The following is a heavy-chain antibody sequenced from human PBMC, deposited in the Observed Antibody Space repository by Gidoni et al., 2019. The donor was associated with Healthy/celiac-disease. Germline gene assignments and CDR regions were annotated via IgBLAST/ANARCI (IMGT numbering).Heavy chain of an antibody. CDR3: ARQGRGSSSRYYFDY. CDR2: IYYSGCT. J-gene: IGHJ4*02. Sequence: QLQLQESGPGLVKPSETLSLTCTVPGGPIRSSSYYWGWIRQPPGKGLEWIGSIYYSGCTYYNPSLKSRVTISVDTSKNQFSLKLSSVTAADTAVYYCARQGRGSSSRYYFDYWGQGTLVTVSS. CDR1: GGPIRSSSYY. V-gene: IGHV4-39*01. D-gene: IGHD6-6*01.